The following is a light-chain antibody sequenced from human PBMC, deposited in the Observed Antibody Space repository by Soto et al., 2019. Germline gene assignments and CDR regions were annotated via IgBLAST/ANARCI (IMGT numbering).Light chain of an antibody. CDR2: GGS. J-gene: IGKJ2*01. Sequence: VVLTQSPGTLSLSPGERATLSCRASQSVSSSYLAWYQQKPGQAPRLLIYGGSSRATGIPDRFSGGGSGTDFTLTISRLEPEDVAVYFCYCQQYGISPVYTFGQGTKLEIK. V-gene: IGKV3-20*01. CDR3: QQYGISPVYT. CDR1: QSVSSSY.